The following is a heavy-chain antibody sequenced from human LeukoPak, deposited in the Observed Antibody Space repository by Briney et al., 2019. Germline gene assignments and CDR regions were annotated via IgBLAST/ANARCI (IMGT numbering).Heavy chain of an antibody. CDR3: AKFRDSYGRNY. J-gene: IGHJ4*02. D-gene: IGHD3-10*01. CDR2: IIPIFGTA. Sequence: GSSVKVACKASGGTSSSYAISWVRQAPGQGLEWMGGIIPIFGTANYAQKFQGRVTITTDESTSTTYMELSSLRSEDTAVYYCAKFRDSYGRNYWGQGTLVTVSS. CDR1: GGTSSSYA. V-gene: IGHV1-69*05.